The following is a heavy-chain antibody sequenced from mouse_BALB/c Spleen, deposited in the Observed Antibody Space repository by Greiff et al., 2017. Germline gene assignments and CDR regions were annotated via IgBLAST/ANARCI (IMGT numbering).Heavy chain of an antibody. CDR2: ISYSGST. J-gene: IGHJ4*01. CDR1: GYSITSDYA. Sequence: EVKLMESGPGLVKPSQSLSLTCTVTGYSITSDYAWNWIRQFPGNKLEWMGYISYSGSTSYNPSLKSRISITRDTSKNQFFLQLNSVTTEDTATYYCAREDYRSYYYAMDYWGQGTSVTVSS. V-gene: IGHV3-2*02. D-gene: IGHD2-14*01. CDR3: AREDYRSYYYAMDY.